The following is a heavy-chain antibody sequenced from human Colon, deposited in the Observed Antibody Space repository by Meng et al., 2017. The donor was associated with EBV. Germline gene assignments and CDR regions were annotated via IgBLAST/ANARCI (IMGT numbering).Heavy chain of an antibody. CDR3: AKNKGRTSYHYYSFDY. CDR1: GFTMNTFA. V-gene: IGHV3-23*01. Sequence: EVQVLESGGGWVQQGXXXXLCCVASGFTMNTFAMSWVRQAPGKGREWVSTITGSSGTTYSADSVKGRFTVSRDNSKSTVYLQLNSLRAEDTAVYFCAKNKGRTSYHYYSFDYWGPGALVTVSS. D-gene: IGHD3-16*01. J-gene: IGHJ4*02. CDR2: ITGSSGTT.